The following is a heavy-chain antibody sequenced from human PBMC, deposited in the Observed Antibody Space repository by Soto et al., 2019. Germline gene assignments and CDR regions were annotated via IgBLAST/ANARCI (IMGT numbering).Heavy chain of an antibody. CDR2: IYHSGTT. CDR3: AKSITFDWLFFDY. Sequence: QVQLQESGPGLVKPSGTLSLTCAVSGGSISRTNWWSWVRQPPGKGLEWIGEIYHSGTTNYNPSLKSRVTMSVDKSKNQFSLKLSSVTAADTAVYYCAKSITFDWLFFDYWGRGTLVTVSS. CDR1: GGSISRTNW. J-gene: IGHJ4*02. D-gene: IGHD3-9*01. V-gene: IGHV4-4*02.